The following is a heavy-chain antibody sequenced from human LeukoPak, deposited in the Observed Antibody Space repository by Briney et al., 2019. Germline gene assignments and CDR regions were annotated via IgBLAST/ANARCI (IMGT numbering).Heavy chain of an antibody. D-gene: IGHD4/OR15-4a*01. J-gene: IGHJ4*02. CDR1: GYTFTDYY. CDR2: INPNSGGT. CDR3: TRPDYDACGEFDY. V-gene: IGHV1-2*06. Sequence: GASVKLSCKASGYTFTDYYMPWVRQAPGQGLEWMGRINPNSGGTNYAQKFQGRVTMSGDTSISTSSMELSSLRSDDTAVYYCTRPDYDACGEFDYWGQGTLVTVSS.